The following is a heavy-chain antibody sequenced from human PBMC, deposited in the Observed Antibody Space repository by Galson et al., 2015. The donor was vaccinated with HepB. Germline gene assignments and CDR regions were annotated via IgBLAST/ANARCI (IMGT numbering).Heavy chain of an antibody. CDR1: GFTFANFN. J-gene: IGHJ6*02. CDR3: ARDRGGGFRGYYYGLDV. D-gene: IGHD3-10*01. V-gene: IGHV3-48*02. Sequence: SLRLSCAASGFTFANFNMTWVRQAPGKGLEWVSHIDTNGKNINYTDSVKGRFIISRDNATDSLYLHMSSLRDEDTAVYFCARDRGGGFRGYYYGLDVWGQGTTVTVSS. CDR2: IDTNGKNI.